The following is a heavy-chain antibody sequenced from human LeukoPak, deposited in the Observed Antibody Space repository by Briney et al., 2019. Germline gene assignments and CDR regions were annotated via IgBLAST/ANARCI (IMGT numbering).Heavy chain of an antibody. D-gene: IGHD3-10*01. CDR1: GFTFGTYA. CDR3: AKGGGSGSYYIFDF. V-gene: IGHV3-23*01. Sequence: GGSLRLSCVASGFTFGTYAMNWVRQAPGKGLEWVSGISESGGGTYYGDSVKGRFTISRDNSKNTVYLQMDNLRADDTAVYYCAKGGGSGSYYIFDFWGQGTLVTVSS. CDR2: ISESGGGT. J-gene: IGHJ4*02.